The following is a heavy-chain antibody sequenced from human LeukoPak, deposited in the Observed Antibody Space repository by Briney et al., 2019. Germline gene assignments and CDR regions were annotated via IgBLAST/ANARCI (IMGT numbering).Heavy chain of an antibody. CDR3: ARDYGSGSFDAFDI. Sequence: GGSLRLSCAASGFTFSSYSMNWVRQAPGKGLEWVSYISSSSSTIYYADSVKGRFTISRDNSKNTLYLQMNSLRAEDTAVYYCARDYGSGSFDAFDIWGQGTMVTVSS. V-gene: IGHV3-48*01. CDR1: GFTFSSYS. D-gene: IGHD3-10*01. CDR2: ISSSSSTI. J-gene: IGHJ3*02.